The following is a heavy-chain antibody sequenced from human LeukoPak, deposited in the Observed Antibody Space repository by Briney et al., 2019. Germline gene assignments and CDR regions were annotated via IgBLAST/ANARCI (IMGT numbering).Heavy chain of an antibody. Sequence: SVKVSCKASGGTFSSYTISWVRQAPGQGLEWMGRIIPILGIANYAQKFQGRVTITADKSTSTAYMELSSLRSEDTAVYYCARGYYDSSGYYSDAFDIWGQGTMVTVSS. V-gene: IGHV1-69*02. D-gene: IGHD3-22*01. CDR3: ARGYYDSSGYYSDAFDI. J-gene: IGHJ3*02. CDR2: IIPILGIA. CDR1: GGTFSSYT.